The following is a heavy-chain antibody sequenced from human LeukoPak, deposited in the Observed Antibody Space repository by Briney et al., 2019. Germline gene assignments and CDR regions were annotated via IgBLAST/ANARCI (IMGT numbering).Heavy chain of an antibody. V-gene: IGHV4-59*01. Sequence: SETLSLTCTVSGGSISSYYWSWIRQPPGKGLEWIGYIYYSGSTNYNPSLKSRVTISVETSKNQFSLKLSSVTAADTAVYYCARDLSGSGSYRYFDYWGQGTLVTVSS. D-gene: IGHD3-10*01. CDR1: GGSISSYY. CDR3: ARDLSGSGSYRYFDY. J-gene: IGHJ4*02. CDR2: IYYSGST.